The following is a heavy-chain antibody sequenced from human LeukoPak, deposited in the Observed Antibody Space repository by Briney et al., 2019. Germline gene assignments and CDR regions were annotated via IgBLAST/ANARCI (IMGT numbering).Heavy chain of an antibody. D-gene: IGHD3-3*01. J-gene: IGHJ6*03. CDR3: VRGSGYYYYYYYMDV. Sequence: GGSLRLSCAASGFTVRSNYMSWVRQAPGKGLEWVSVIYSGGSTYYADSVKGRFIISRDNSKNTLYLQMNSLRAEDTAVYYCVRGSGYYYYYYYMDVWGKGTTVTVSS. CDR1: GFTVRSNY. V-gene: IGHV3-66*02. CDR2: IYSGGST.